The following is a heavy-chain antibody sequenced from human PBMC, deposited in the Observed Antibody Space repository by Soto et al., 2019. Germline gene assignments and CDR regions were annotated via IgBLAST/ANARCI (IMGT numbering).Heavy chain of an antibody. Sequence: QILLEQSGAEVKRTGASVKVSCKASGYTFISYGVAWVRQAPGQGLEWMGWTSPYTGNIIDAQKFQDRVSMTTDTSTSTAYMDGRSLRSDDTSVYYCARAGYSTSWVGILATGVHGVEIDFWAQGTLVTVSS. CDR1: GYTFISYG. V-gene: IGHV1-18*01. CDR2: TSPYTGNI. J-gene: IGHJ4*02. D-gene: IGHD6-13*01. CDR3: ARAGYSTSWVGILATGVHGVEIDF.